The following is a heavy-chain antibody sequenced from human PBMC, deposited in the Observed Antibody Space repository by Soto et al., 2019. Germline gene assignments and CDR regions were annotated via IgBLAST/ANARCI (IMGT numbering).Heavy chain of an antibody. V-gene: IGHV1-69*01. D-gene: IGHD2-15*01. CDR1: GGTFSSYA. CDR3: ARDLVISWARGFDP. J-gene: IGHJ5*02. Sequence: QVQLVQSGAEVKKPGSSVKVSCKASGGTFSSYAISWVRQAPGQGLEWMGGIIPIFGTANYAQKFQGRVTITADESTSTDYMELSSLRSEDTAVYYCARDLVISWARGFDPWGQGTLVTVSS. CDR2: IIPIFGTA.